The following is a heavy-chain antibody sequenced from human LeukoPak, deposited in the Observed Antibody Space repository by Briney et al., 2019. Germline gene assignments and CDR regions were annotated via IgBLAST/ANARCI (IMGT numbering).Heavy chain of an antibody. J-gene: IGHJ4*02. Sequence: GGSLRLSCAASGFTFSSYAMSWVCQAPGKGLEWVSVISNSGGSTFYADSVKGRFTISRDNSKNTLYLQMNRLRDDDTAVYFCAREVRGTYLDYWGQGTLVTVSS. CDR3: AREVRGTYLDY. CDR2: ISNSGGST. V-gene: IGHV3-23*01. D-gene: IGHD4/OR15-4a*01. CDR1: GFTFSSYA.